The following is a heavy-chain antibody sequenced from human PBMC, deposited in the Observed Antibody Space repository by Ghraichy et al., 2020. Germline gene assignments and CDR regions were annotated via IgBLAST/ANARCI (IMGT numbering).Heavy chain of an antibody. Sequence: SETLSLTCTVSGGSISSYYWSWIRQPPGKGLEWIGYIYYSGSTNYNPSLKSRVTISVDTSKNQFSLKLSSVTAADTAVYYCARVRNLAAAGPTLRYYYYMDVWGKGTTFTVSS. V-gene: IGHV4-59*01. CDR3: ARVRNLAAAGPTLRYYYYMDV. J-gene: IGHJ6*03. CDR1: GGSISSYY. CDR2: IYYSGST. D-gene: IGHD6-13*01.